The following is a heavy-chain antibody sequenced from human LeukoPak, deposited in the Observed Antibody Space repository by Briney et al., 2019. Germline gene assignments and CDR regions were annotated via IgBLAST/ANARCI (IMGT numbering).Heavy chain of an antibody. CDR3: ARDGNPVGNYYYMDV. Sequence: GGSLRLSCAASGFTFSPYGMHWVRQAPGKGLEWVAFIQYDGNHQNYVDSVKGRFTISRDNSKNTLHLQMNSLRAEDTAVYYCARDGNPVGNYYYMDVWGKGTTVTVSS. V-gene: IGHV3-30*02. CDR2: IQYDGNHQ. J-gene: IGHJ6*03. D-gene: IGHD1-1*01. CDR1: GFTFSPYG.